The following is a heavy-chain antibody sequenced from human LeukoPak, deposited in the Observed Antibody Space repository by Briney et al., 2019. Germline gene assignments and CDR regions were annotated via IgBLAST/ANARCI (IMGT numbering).Heavy chain of an antibody. Sequence: GASLKVSCKASGYTFTSYGISWGRQAPRQGLEWMGWISAYNGNTNYEQTLQGRVTISSDTSTITAYMELRSLRSDDTAVYYCARDHSGIYYDSSGYTPGDWGQGTLLTVSS. CDR1: GYTFTSYG. J-gene: IGHJ4*02. D-gene: IGHD3-22*01. V-gene: IGHV1-18*01. CDR3: ARDHSGIYYDSSGYTPGD. CDR2: ISAYNGNT.